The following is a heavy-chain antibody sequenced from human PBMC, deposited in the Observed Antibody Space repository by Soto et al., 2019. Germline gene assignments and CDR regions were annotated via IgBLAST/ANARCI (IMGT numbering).Heavy chain of an antibody. V-gene: IGHV1-69*12. D-gene: IGHD6-19*01. CDR2: IIPIFGTE. J-gene: IGHJ4*02. Sequence: QVQLVQSGAEVKKPGSSVKVSCKAAGGTFSSYDISWVRQAPGQGLEWMGGIIPIFGTENYAQKFQGRVTITAEDSTSTAYMELSSLRSEDTAVYYCSRLAVAGYYFDYWGQGTLVTVSS. CDR3: SRLAVAGYYFDY. CDR1: GGTFSSYD.